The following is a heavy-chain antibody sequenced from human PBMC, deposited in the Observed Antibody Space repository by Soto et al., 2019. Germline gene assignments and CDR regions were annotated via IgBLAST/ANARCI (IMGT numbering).Heavy chain of an antibody. CDR3: AIVSRCRTDSGLDY. Sequence: VQLVQSGAEVKKPGASVKVSCKVSGYTIIDSSIHWVRQSPGNGLEWMGGFDPEDGERVYAQNLQGRVTMTEDTSTDTAYMEMSSLRSDDTAMYYCAIVSRCRTDSGLDYWGQGTLVTVSS. V-gene: IGHV1-24*01. D-gene: IGHD2-15*01. CDR2: FDPEDGER. CDR1: GYTIIDSS. J-gene: IGHJ4*01.